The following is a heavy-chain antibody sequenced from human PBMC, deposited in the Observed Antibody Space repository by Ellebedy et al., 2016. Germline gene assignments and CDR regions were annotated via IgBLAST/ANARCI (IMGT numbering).Heavy chain of an antibody. V-gene: IGHV3-30*04. D-gene: IGHD2-2*01. J-gene: IGHJ4*02. Sequence: GGSLRLXXAASGFTFSSSTMHWVRQAPGWGLDWVAGISFDGRAVHYADSVQGRFTISRDNFRNTPHLQMNNLRGEDTAVYYCRQGHYADYWGQGTLVTVSS. CDR2: ISFDGRAV. CDR3: RQGHYADY. CDR1: GFTFSSST.